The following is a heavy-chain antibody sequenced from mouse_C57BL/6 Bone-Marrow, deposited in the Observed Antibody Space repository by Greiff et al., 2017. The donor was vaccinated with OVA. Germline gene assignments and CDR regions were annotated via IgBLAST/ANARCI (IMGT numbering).Heavy chain of an antibody. V-gene: IGHV5-12*01. D-gene: IGHD2-4*01. CDR2: ISNGGGST. J-gene: IGHJ3*01. CDR1: GFTFSDYY. CDR3: ARHETYYDYDGFAY. Sequence: EVKLMESGGGLVQPGGSLKLSCAASGFTFSDYYMYWVRQTPEKRLEWVAYISNGGGSTYYPDTVKGRFTISRDNAKNTLYLQMSRLKSEDTAMYYCARHETYYDYDGFAYWGQGTLVTVSA.